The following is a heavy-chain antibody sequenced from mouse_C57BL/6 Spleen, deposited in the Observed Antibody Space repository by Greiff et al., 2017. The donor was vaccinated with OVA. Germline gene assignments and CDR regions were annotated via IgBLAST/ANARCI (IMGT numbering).Heavy chain of an antibody. CDR3: TNGSSYGFAY. D-gene: IGHD1-1*01. CDR2: IDPETGGT. V-gene: IGHV1-15*01. J-gene: IGHJ3*01. Sequence: LQESGAELVRPGASVTLSCKASGYTFTDYEMHWVKQTPVHGLEWIGAIDPETGGTAYNQKFKGKAILTADKSSSTAYMELRSLTSEDSAVYYCTNGSSYGFAYWGQGTLVTVSA. CDR1: GYTFTDYE.